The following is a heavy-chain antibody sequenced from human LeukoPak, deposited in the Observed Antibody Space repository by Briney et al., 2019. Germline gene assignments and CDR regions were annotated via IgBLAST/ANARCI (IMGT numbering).Heavy chain of an antibody. CDR3: ARGGVQEVPAANLDY. CDR1: GYSISSGYY. CDR2: IYHSGST. Sequence: SETLSLTCTVSGYSISSGYYWGWIRQPPGKGLEWIGSIYHSGSTYYNPSLKSRVTISVDTSKNQFSLKLSSVTAADTAVYYCARGGVQEVPAANLDYWGQGTLVPVSS. V-gene: IGHV4-38-2*02. D-gene: IGHD2-2*01. J-gene: IGHJ4*02.